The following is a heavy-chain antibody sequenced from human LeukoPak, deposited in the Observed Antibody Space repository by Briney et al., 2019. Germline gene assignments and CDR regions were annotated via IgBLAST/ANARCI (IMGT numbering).Heavy chain of an antibody. CDR1: GGSISSSSYY. V-gene: IGHV4-39*02. Sequence: PSETLSLTCTVSGGSISSSSYYWGWIRQPPGKGLGWIVSIHYSGSTYYNPSLKSRVTISVDTSKNQFSLKLSSVTAADTAVYYCAREADGYSSDWSKPFFDYWGRGTLVTVSS. D-gene: IGHD6-19*01. J-gene: IGHJ4*02. CDR3: AREADGYSSDWSKPFFDY. CDR2: IHYSGST.